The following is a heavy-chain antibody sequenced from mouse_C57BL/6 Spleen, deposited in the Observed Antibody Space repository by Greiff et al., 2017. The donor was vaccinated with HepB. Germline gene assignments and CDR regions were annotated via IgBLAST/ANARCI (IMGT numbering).Heavy chain of an antibody. CDR2: IWSDGST. D-gene: IGHD1-1*01. CDR1: GFSLTSYG. Sequence: VKLMESGPGLVAPSQSLSITCTVSGFSLTSYGVHWVRQPPGKGLEWLVVIWSDGSTTYNSALKSRLSISKDNSKSQVFLKMNSLQTDDTAMYYCARGYYGSSPYAMDYWGQGTSVTVSS. V-gene: IGHV2-6*03. J-gene: IGHJ4*01. CDR3: ARGYYGSSPYAMDY.